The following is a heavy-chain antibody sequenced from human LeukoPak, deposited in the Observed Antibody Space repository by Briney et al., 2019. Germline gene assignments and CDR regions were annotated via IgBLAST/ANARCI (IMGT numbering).Heavy chain of an antibody. V-gene: IGHV3-21*01. CDR1: GFTFSTYF. D-gene: IGHD1-26*01. CDR2: ISYSSTYI. Sequence: GGSLRLSCATSGFTFSTYFMNWVRQAPGRGLEWVSSISYSSTYIYYADSVKGRFTVSRDNAKNSLYLQMNSLRAEDTAVYYCARDLGGSYCLWGQGTLVTVSS. J-gene: IGHJ4*02. CDR3: ARDLGGSYCL.